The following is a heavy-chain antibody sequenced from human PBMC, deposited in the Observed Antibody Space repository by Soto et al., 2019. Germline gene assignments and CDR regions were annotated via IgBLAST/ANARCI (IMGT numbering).Heavy chain of an antibody. CDR2: INHSGST. CDR3: AREGYRGYSYGGLDY. D-gene: IGHD5-18*01. J-gene: IGHJ4*02. Sequence: QVQLQQWGAGLLKPSETLSLTCAVYGGSFSGYYWSWIRQPPGKGLEWIGEINHSGSTNYNPSLNSRVTISVDTSKNQFSLKLSSVTAADTAVYYCAREGYRGYSYGGLDYWGQGTLVTVSS. CDR1: GGSFSGYY. V-gene: IGHV4-34*01.